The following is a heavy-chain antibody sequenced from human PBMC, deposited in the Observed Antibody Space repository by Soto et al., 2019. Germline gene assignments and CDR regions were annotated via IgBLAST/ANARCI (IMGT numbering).Heavy chain of an antibody. CDR3: VLDPCGECFDGYLAL. D-gene: IGHD3-16*01. Sequence: PGGSLGLSCAASGFAFSRFALHWLRQAPGKGLEWVALISYDGTTKYYPDAVKGRFAISRDNSNNTLYLEMNSLRPEDTAFYYCVLDPCGECFDGYLALWGHGSLVTGSS. CDR2: ISYDGTTK. J-gene: IGHJ2*01. V-gene: IGHV3-30*09. CDR1: GFAFSRFA.